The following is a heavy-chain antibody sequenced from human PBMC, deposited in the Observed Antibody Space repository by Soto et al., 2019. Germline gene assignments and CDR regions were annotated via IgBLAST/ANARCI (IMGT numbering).Heavy chain of an antibody. CDR1: GYTFTSYG. CDR3: ARDLWARIAAAGTWFDP. V-gene: IGHV1-18*01. CDR2: ISAYNGNT. Sequence: GASVKVSCKASGYTFTSYGISWVRQAPGQGLEWMGWISAYNGNTNYAQKLQGRGTMTTDTSTSTAYMELRSLRSDDTAVYYCARDLWARIAAAGTWFDPWGQGTLVTVSS. J-gene: IGHJ5*02. D-gene: IGHD6-13*01.